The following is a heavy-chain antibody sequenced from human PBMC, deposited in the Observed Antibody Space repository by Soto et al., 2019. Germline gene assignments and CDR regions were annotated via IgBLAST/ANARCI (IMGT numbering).Heavy chain of an antibody. D-gene: IGHD1-26*01. V-gene: IGHV3-15*01. Sequence: GGSLRLSCAASGFTFNNAWMSWVRQAPGKGLEWVGRVKSKTDGGTADHAAPVKGRFTVSRDDSKNTLYLQMNSLKTEDTAVYYCTRDRSSGYNWFDPWGQGTLVTVSS. CDR2: VKSKTDGGTA. CDR3: TRDRSSGYNWFDP. J-gene: IGHJ5*02. CDR1: GFTFNNAW.